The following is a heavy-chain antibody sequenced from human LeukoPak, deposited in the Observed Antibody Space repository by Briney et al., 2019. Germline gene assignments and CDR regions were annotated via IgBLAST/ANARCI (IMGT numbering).Heavy chain of an antibody. D-gene: IGHD2/OR15-2a*01. V-gene: IGHV3-7*03. CDR3: ATYRQVLLPFES. Sequence: GGSLRLSCAASGFTFSSYWMSWVRQAPGKGLEWVANIKQDGSEKYYVDSVKGRFTISRDNSKSTPSLQMNSLRAEDTAIYYCATYRQVLLPFESWGQGTLVTVSS. J-gene: IGHJ4*02. CDR1: GFTFSSYW. CDR2: IKQDGSEK.